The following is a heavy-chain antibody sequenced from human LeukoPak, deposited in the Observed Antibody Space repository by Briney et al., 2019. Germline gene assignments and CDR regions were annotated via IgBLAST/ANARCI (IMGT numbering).Heavy chain of an antibody. CDR2: TYYRSKWYN. Sequence: SQTLSLTCAISGDSVSSNSAAWNWIRQSPSRGLEWLGRTYYRSKWYNDYAVSVKSRITINPDTSKNQFSLQLNSVTPGDTAVYYCARGHIAARPYYYYYYMDVWGKGTTVTVSS. J-gene: IGHJ6*03. V-gene: IGHV6-1*01. D-gene: IGHD6-6*01. CDR3: ARGHIAARPYYYYYYMDV. CDR1: GDSVSSNSAA.